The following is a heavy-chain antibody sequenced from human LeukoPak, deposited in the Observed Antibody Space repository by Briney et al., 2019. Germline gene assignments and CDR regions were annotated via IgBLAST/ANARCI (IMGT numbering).Heavy chain of an antibody. CDR1: GGSISSGGYY. CDR3: ARQSMVRGVASTFDP. J-gene: IGHJ5*02. D-gene: IGHD3-10*01. CDR2: IYYSGST. V-gene: IGHV4-31*03. Sequence: SETLSLTCTVSGGSISSGGYYWSCIRQHPGKGLEWIGYIYYSGSTYYNPSLKSRVTISVDTSKNQFSLKLSSVTAADTAVYYCARQSMVRGVASTFDPWGQGTLVTVSS.